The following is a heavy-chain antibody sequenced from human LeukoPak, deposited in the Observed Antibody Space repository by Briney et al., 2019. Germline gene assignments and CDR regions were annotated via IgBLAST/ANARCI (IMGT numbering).Heavy chain of an antibody. J-gene: IGHJ4*02. Sequence: PSQTLSLTCAISGDSVSTNSDAWNWFRQSPSRGLEWLGRTYYRSKWYSDYAESMKGRITINPDTSKNQFSLRVKSVTPQDTAVYYCGRGTGTFDYWGQGTLVTVSS. CDR2: TYYRSKWYS. V-gene: IGHV6-1*01. D-gene: IGHD1-7*01. CDR3: GRGTGTFDY. CDR1: GDSVSTNSDA.